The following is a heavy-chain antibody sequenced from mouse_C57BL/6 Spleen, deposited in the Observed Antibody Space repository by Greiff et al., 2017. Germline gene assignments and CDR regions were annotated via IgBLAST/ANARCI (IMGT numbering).Heavy chain of an antibody. CDR2: IDPSDSYT. Sequence: QVQLQQPGAELVMPGASVKLSCKASGYTFTSYWMHWVKQRPGQGLEWIGEIDPSDSYTNYNQKFKGKSTLTVDKSSSTAYMQLSSLTSEDSAVYYCARGDYCAWFAYWGQGTLVTVSA. V-gene: IGHV1-69*01. D-gene: IGHD2-13*01. J-gene: IGHJ3*01. CDR3: ARGDYCAWFAY. CDR1: GYTFTSYW.